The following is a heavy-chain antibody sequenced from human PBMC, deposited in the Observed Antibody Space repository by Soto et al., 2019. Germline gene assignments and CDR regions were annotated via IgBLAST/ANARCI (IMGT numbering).Heavy chain of an antibody. J-gene: IGHJ4*02. V-gene: IGHV1-69*01. CDR3: AGRKPDTAIVPLGDY. D-gene: IGHD5-18*01. CDR2: IIPIFGTA. Sequence: QVQLVQSGAEVKKPGSSVKVSCKASGGPFSSYAISWVRQAPGQGLEWMGGIIPIFGTANYAQKFQGRVTITADESTSTAYMELSSLRSEDTAVYYCAGRKPDTAIVPLGDYWGQGTLVTVSS. CDR1: GGPFSSYA.